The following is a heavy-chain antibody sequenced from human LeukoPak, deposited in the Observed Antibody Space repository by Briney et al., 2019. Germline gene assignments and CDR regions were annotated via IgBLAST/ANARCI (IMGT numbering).Heavy chain of an antibody. CDR2: IKQDGSEK. V-gene: IGHV3-7*02. Sequence: GGYLRLSCAASGFTFSSYWMSWVRQAPGKGLEWVANIKQDGSEKYYVDSVKGRFTISRDNAKNSLYLQMNSLRAEDTAVYYCASVWFGGPYDYWGQGTLVTVSS. J-gene: IGHJ4*02. CDR3: ASVWFGGPYDY. CDR1: GFTFSSYW. D-gene: IGHD3-10*01.